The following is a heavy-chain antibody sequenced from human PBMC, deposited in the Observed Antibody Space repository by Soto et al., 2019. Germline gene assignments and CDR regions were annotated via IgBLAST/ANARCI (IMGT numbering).Heavy chain of an antibody. Sequence: TLSLTCTVSGASISSYFWSWIRQPPGKALEWLALIDWDDDKYYSTSLKTRLTISKDTSKNQVVLTMTNMDPVDTATYYCARIKGSGSYIRNGMDVWGQGTTVTVSS. J-gene: IGHJ6*02. CDR1: GASISSYFW. CDR2: IDWDDDK. D-gene: IGHD3-10*01. V-gene: IGHV2-70*18. CDR3: ARIKGSGSYIRNGMDV.